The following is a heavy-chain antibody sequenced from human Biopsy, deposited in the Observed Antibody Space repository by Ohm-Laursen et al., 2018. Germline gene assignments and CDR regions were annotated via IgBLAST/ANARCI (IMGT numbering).Heavy chain of an antibody. Sequence: ASVKVSCKTSGYSFTSYYMHWVRQAPGQGLEWMGMINPSGSTTSYPQVFQGRVTMTRDTSKSTVYMELSSLRSADTAVYFCARNTGWYGDLYYFDYWGQGTLVTVSS. D-gene: IGHD6-19*01. CDR2: INPSGSTT. CDR3: ARNTGWYGDLYYFDY. CDR1: GYSFTSYY. J-gene: IGHJ4*02. V-gene: IGHV1-46*01.